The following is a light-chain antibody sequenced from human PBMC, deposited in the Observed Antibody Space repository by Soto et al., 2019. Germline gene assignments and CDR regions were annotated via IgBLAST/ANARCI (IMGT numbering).Light chain of an antibody. CDR2: RAD. CDR3: AAWDDTVTGQV. V-gene: IGLV1-47*01. CDR1: SANIGSNY. Sequence: QSVLTQSPSASGTPGQRVTISCSGSSANIGSNYVYWYQQFPGTAPRLLIYRADQRPSGVPDRFSGSKSGTSASLAISGLRSEDEAAYYCAAWDDTVTGQVFGGGTKLTVL. J-gene: IGLJ2*01.